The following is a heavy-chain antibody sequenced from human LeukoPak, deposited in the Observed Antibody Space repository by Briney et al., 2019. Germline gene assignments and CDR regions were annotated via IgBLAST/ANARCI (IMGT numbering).Heavy chain of an antibody. J-gene: IGHJ4*02. CDR2: VHGDGGLT. Sequence: GGSLRLSCAASGFTFRNYWMHWVRQAPGKGLVWVSRVHGDGGLTHYAASVKGRFTISRDNAKNMLYLQMHSLRAEDTALYFCVRDGDDYNFDYWGQGSLVTVSS. V-gene: IGHV3-74*01. D-gene: IGHD5-24*01. CDR3: VRDGDDYNFDY. CDR1: GFTFRNYW.